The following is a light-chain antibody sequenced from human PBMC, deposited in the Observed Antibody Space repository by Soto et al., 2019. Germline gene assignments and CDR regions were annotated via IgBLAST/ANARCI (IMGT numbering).Light chain of an antibody. V-gene: IGLV2-14*03. CDR1: SSDVGAYIY. Sequence: QSALTQPASVSGSPGQSITISCGGTSSDVGAYIYVSWYQQFPGKAPKLILYEVNNRPSGVSNRFSGSKSDTTASLTISGLQPEDEADYYCSAYSDIDTKVFGTGTKGTVL. J-gene: IGLJ1*01. CDR3: SAYSDIDTKV. CDR2: EVN.